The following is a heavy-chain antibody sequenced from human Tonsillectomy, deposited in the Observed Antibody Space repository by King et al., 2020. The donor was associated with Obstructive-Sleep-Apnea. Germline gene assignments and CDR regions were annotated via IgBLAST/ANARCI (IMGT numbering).Heavy chain of an antibody. CDR1: GFTFGSYS. V-gene: IGHV3-21*01. J-gene: IGHJ3*01. CDR2: ISSSSNYI. D-gene: IGHD3-9*01. Sequence: VQLVESGGGLVKPGGSLRLSCAASGFTFGSYSMTWVRQAPGKGLEWVSSISSSSNYIYYADSVKGRFTISRDNAKNSLFLQMNTLRAEDTAVYYCARWKGGVHYDTLTGYSGSAFDFWGQGTMVTVSS. CDR3: ARWKGGVHYDTLTGYSGSAFDF.